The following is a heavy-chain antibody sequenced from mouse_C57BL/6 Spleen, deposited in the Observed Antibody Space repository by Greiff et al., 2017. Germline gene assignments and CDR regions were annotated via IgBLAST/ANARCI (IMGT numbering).Heavy chain of an antibody. CDR3: ARSITTVVATKAMDY. V-gene: IGHV1-39*01. CDR2: INPNYGTT. D-gene: IGHD1-1*01. Sequence: EVKLVESGPELVKPGASVKISCTASGYSFTDYNMNWVKQSNGKSLEWIGVINPNYGTTSYNQKFKGKATLTVDQSSSTAYMQLNSLTSEDSAVYYCARSITTVVATKAMDYWGQGTSVTVSS. CDR1: GYSFTDYN. J-gene: IGHJ4*01.